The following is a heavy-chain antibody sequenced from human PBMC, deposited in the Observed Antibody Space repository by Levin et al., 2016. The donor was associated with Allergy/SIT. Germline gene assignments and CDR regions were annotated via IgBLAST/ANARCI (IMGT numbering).Heavy chain of an antibody. D-gene: IGHD2-2*01. Sequence: GSLRLSCAVYGGSFSGYYWSWIRQPPGKGLEWIGEINHSGSTNYNPSLKSRVTISVDTSKNQFSLKLSSVTAADTAVYYCARGQRWGADQLAKGAFDIWGQGTMVTVSS. CDR3: ARGQRWGADQLAKGAFDI. V-gene: IGHV4-34*01. CDR2: INHSGST. CDR1: GGSFSGYY. J-gene: IGHJ3*02.